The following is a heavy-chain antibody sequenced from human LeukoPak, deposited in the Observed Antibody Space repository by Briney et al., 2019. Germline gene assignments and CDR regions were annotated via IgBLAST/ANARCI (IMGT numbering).Heavy chain of an antibody. CDR2: ITVTGDT. D-gene: IGHD6-13*01. J-gene: IGHJ4*02. CDR3: AKVPVWQQLVDY. CDR1: GSTFSSYC. V-gene: IGHV3-23*01. Sequence: PGGSLSPFCPASGSTFSSYCMSWARQAPGKGLEWVSGITVTGDTYYADSLKGRFTISRDNSRNTLYLQMNSLRADDTAVYYCAKVPVWQQLVDYWGQETLGSVSS.